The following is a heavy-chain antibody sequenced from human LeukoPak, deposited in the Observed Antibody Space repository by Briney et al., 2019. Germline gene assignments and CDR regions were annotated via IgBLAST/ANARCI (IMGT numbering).Heavy chain of an antibody. CDR1: GYTFTSYG. J-gene: IGHJ3*02. V-gene: IGHV1-18*01. CDR3: ARGGPSYGSGSDAFDI. CDR2: ISAYNGNT. D-gene: IGHD3-10*01. Sequence: ASVKVSCKASGYTFTSYGISWVRQAPGRGLEWMGWISAYNGNTNYAQKLQGRVTMTTDTSTSTAYMELRSLRPDDTAVYYCARGGPSYGSGSDAFDIWGQGTMVTVSS.